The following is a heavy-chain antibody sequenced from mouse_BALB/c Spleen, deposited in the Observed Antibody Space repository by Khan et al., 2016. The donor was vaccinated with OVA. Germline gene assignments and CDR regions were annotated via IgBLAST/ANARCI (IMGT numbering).Heavy chain of an antibody. CDR2: ISYSGST. Sequence: EVQLQESGPGLVKPSQSLSLTCTVTGYSITSDYAWYWIRQFPGNKLEWMGYISYSGSTSYNPSLKSRISITRDTSKNQFFLQLNSVTTEDTATYYCARDGSRYNYAMDYWGQGTAVTVSS. CDR1: GYSITSDYA. V-gene: IGHV3-2*02. CDR3: ARDGSRYNYAMDY. D-gene: IGHD2-3*01. J-gene: IGHJ4*01.